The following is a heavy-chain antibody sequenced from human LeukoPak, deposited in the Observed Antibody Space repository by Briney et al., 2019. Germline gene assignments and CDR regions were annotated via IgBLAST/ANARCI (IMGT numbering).Heavy chain of an antibody. CDR1: GGTFSSYA. D-gene: IGHD3-3*01. V-gene: IGHV1-69*05. CDR3: ARGHNDFWSGYPFDY. CDR2: IIPIFGTA. Sequence: SVKVSCKASGGTFSSYAISWVRQAPGQGLEWMGRIIPIFGTANYAQKFQGRVTITTDESTSTAYMELSSLRSEDTAVYYCARGHNDFWSGYPFDYWGQGTLVTVSS. J-gene: IGHJ4*02.